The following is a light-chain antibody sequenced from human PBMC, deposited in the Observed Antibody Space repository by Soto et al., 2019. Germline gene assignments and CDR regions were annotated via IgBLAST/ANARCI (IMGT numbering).Light chain of an antibody. V-gene: IGKV3-20*01. CDR3: QQYGSSSIT. J-gene: IGKJ5*01. CDR2: DAS. Sequence: EIVLTQSPATLSLSPGERATLSCRASQSVNIYLAWYQQKPGQAPRLLIYDASNRATGIPARFSGSGSGTDFTLTISRLEPEDFAVYYCQQYGSSSITFGQGTRLQIK. CDR1: QSVNIY.